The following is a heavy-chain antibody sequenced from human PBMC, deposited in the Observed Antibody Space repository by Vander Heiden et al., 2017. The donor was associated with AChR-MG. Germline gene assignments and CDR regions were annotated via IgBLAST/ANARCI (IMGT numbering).Heavy chain of an antibody. Sequence: EVQLVESGGGFVQPGGSLRLSCAPSGCTFSSFWVSWLRQAPGKGLEWVANIKQDGSEKYYVDSVKGRFTISRDNAKNSLYLQMNSLRAEDTAVYYCARNWGKVFGVVSPWYFDLWGRGTLVTLSS. D-gene: IGHD3-3*01. CDR2: IKQDGSEK. CDR1: GCTFSSFW. V-gene: IGHV3-7*01. CDR3: ARNWGKVFGVVSPWYFDL. J-gene: IGHJ2*01.